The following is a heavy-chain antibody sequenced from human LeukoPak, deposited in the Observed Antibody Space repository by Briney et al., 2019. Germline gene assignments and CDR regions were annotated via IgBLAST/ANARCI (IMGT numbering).Heavy chain of an antibody. CDR1: GGSISSSSYY. V-gene: IGHV4-39*07. CDR3: ARVSNGYYRHLYAFDI. Sequence: SETLSLTCTVSGGSISSSSYYWGWIRQPPGKGLEWIGSIYYSGSTYYNPSLKSRVTISVDTSKNQSSLKLSSVTAADTAVYYCARVSNGYYRHLYAFDIWGQGTMVTVSS. J-gene: IGHJ3*02. CDR2: IYYSGST. D-gene: IGHD3-22*01.